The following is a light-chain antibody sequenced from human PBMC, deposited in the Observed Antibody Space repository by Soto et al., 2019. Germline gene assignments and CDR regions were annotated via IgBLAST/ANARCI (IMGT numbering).Light chain of an antibody. CDR2: DVS. CDR3: SSYTSSSTQV. CDR1: SSDVGGYNH. V-gene: IGLV2-14*01. Sequence: QSLLTQPASVSGSPGQSITISCTGTSSDVGGYNHVSWYQQHPGKAPKLMIYDVSNRPSGVSNRFSGSKSGNTASLTISGLQAEDEADYYCSSYTSSSTQVFGTGTKVTVL. J-gene: IGLJ1*01.